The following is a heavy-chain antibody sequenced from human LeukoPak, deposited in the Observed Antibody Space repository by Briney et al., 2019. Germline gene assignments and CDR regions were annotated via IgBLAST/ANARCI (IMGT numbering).Heavy chain of an antibody. V-gene: IGHV3-30*02. CDR1: GFTFSSYG. CDR3: AKVDDYNNYLLDY. CDR2: IRFDGSNK. Sequence: GGSLRLSCAASGFTFSSYGMHWVRQTPGKGLEWVAFIRFDGSNKYYADSVKGRFTISRDNSKNTLYLQMNSLRAEDTAVYYCAKVDDYNNYLLDYWGQGTLASVSS. D-gene: IGHD4-11*01. J-gene: IGHJ4*02.